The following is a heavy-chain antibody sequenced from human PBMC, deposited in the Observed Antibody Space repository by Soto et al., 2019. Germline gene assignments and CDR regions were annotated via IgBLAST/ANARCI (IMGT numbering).Heavy chain of an antibody. V-gene: IGHV5-10-1*01. CDR1: GYSFTSYW. Sequence: GESLKISCKGSGYSFTSYWISWVRQMPGKGLEWMGRIDPSDSYTNYSPSFQGHVTISADKSISTAYLQWSSLKASDTAMYCCASLPSVLSGYRNYYYYYGMDVWGQGTTVTVSS. CDR2: IDPSDSYT. D-gene: IGHD3-3*01. CDR3: ASLPSVLSGYRNYYYYYGMDV. J-gene: IGHJ6*02.